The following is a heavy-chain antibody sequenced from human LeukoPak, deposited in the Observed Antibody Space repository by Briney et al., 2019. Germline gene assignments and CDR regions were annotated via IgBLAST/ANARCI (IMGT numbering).Heavy chain of an antibody. CDR2: IYHSGST. V-gene: IGHV4-4*02. CDR1: GGSISSSNW. D-gene: IGHD5-12*01. Sequence: SETLSLTCAVSGGSISSSNWWSWVRQPPGKGLEWIGEIYHSGSTNYNPSPKSRVTISVDKSKNQFSLKLSSVTAADTAVYYCARGGSRYGGYVGYWGQGTLVTVSS. CDR3: ARGGSRYGGYVGY. J-gene: IGHJ4*02.